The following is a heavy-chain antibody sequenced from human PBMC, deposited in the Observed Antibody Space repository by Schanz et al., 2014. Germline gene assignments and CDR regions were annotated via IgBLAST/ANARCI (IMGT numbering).Heavy chain of an antibody. CDR2: ITTGGNT. CDR3: VRLDVHDY. Sequence: EVQLLESGGGLVQPGGSLRLSCSASGFTFSTYAMSWARQTPGKGLEWVSSITTGGNTYYRDSVKGRFTISRDNSRKTLYLQMSSLKTEDTAVYYCVRLDVHDYWGQGTLVTVSA. CDR1: GFTFSTYA. D-gene: IGHD3-16*01. J-gene: IGHJ4*02. V-gene: IGHV3-23*01.